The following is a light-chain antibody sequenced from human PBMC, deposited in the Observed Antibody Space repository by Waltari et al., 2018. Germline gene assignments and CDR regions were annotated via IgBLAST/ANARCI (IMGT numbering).Light chain of an antibody. CDR3: QTGGHGTWV. J-gene: IGLJ3*02. CDR2: VNSDGSH. Sequence: QLVLTQSPSLSASLGASVQLSCTLSSGHSTTLIAWLQQQLEKGPRYLMNVNSDGSHNKGAGIPDRFSGSSSRAERYLTISSLQSEDEADYYCQTGGHGTWVFGGGTRLTVL. V-gene: IGLV4-69*01. CDR1: SGHSTTL.